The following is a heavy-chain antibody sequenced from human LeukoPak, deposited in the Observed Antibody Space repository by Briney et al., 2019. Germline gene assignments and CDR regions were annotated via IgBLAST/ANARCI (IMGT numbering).Heavy chain of an antibody. V-gene: IGHV4-39*01. J-gene: IGHJ4*02. D-gene: IGHD3-10*01. CDR2: IYYSGST. Sequence: SETLSLTCIVSSGSISSSNYDWGWIRQPPGKGLEWIGTIYYSGSTYYNPSLKSRVTISVDTSKNQFSLKLSSVTAADTAVYYCARRDHPGYYGSGSLDYWSQGTLVTVSS. CDR3: ARRDHPGYYGSGSLDY. CDR1: SGSISSSNYD.